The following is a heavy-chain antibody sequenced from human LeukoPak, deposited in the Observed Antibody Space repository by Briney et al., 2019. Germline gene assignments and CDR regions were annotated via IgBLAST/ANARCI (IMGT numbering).Heavy chain of an antibody. CDR1: GYTFTSYG. J-gene: IGHJ4*02. Sequence: ASVNVSCKASGYTFTSYGISWVRQAPGQGLEWMGWINAYNGNTNYAQKLQGRVTMTTDTSTSTAYMEMRSLRSDDTAVYYCARDLLSGYDPYEAFDYWGQGTLVTVSS. CDR3: ARDLLSGYDPYEAFDY. D-gene: IGHD5-12*01. CDR2: INAYNGNT. V-gene: IGHV1-18*01.